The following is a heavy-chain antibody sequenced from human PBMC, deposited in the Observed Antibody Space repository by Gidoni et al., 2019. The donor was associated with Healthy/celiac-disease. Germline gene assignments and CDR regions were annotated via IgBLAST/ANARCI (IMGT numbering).Heavy chain of an antibody. D-gene: IGHD6-13*01. V-gene: IGHV3-15*01. J-gene: IGHJ4*02. Sequence: EVQLVESGGGLVTPGGSLRLSCAASGVPFGNAWRSGVRQAPGKGLEWVGRIKSKTDGGTTDYAAPVKGRFTISRDDSKNTLYLQMNSLKTEDTAVYYCTTEELGPFDYWGQGTLVTVSS. CDR1: GVPFGNAW. CDR3: TTEELGPFDY. CDR2: IKSKTDGGTT.